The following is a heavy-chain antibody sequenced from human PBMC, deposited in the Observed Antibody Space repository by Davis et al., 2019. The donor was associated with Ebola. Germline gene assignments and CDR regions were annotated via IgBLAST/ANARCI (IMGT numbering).Heavy chain of an antibody. CDR3: ATAQRASGYPYYFDF. Sequence: GESLKISCKGSGYAFTTYWTGWVRQMPGKGLECMGIIYPGDSDTRYSPSFQGQVTISVDNSTSTAYLQWSSLKASDTAMYYCATAQRASGYPYYFDFWGQGTLVTVSS. J-gene: IGHJ4*02. D-gene: IGHD3-3*01. V-gene: IGHV5-51*01. CDR2: IYPGDSDT. CDR1: GYAFTTYW.